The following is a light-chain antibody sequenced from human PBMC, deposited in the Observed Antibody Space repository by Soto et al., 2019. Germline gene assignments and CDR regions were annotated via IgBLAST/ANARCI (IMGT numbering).Light chain of an antibody. Sequence: QSVLTQSPSASGSPGQSVTISCTGTSSDIGGYNSVSWYHQHPGKAPKVMIYDVTKRPSGVPDRFSGSKSGNTASLTVSALQAEDGADYYCSSYTDRKNLVFGTGTKVTVL. CDR3: SSYTDRKNLV. CDR2: DVT. J-gene: IGLJ1*01. CDR1: SSDIGGYNS. V-gene: IGLV2-8*01.